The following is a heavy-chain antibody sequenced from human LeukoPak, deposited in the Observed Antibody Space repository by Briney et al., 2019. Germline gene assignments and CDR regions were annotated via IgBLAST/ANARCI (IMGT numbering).Heavy chain of an antibody. Sequence: SETLSLTCSVXGGSISSTXXXWXXIRXXPGKGLEWIGNIYYSGSTYYNTSXXSRVTISIDTSKXQFSLKLSSVTAADTAVYYCARXXGPYYYDSRGYFDYWGQGTLVTVSS. J-gene: IGHJ4*02. CDR3: ARXXGPYYYDSRGYFDY. D-gene: IGHD3-22*01. CDR2: IYYSGST. CDR1: GGSISSTXXX. V-gene: IGHV4-39*01.